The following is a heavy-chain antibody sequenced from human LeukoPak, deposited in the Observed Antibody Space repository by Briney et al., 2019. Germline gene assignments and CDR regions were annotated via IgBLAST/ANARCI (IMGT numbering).Heavy chain of an antibody. D-gene: IGHD3-22*01. CDR3: AIDPNYYDSSGYYSEFDY. Sequence: GGSLRLSCAASGFTFSSYGMHWVRQAPGKGLEWVAFIRYDGSNKYYADSVKGRFTISRDNSKNTLYLQMNSLRAEDTAVYYCAIDPNYYDSSGYYSEFDYWGQGTLVTVSS. CDR2: IRYDGSNK. CDR1: GFTFSSYG. J-gene: IGHJ4*02. V-gene: IGHV3-30*02.